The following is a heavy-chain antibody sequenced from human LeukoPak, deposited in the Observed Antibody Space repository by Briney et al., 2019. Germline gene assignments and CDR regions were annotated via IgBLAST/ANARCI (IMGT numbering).Heavy chain of an antibody. D-gene: IGHD3-22*01. CDR1: GYTFTGYY. Sequence: GASVKVSRKASGYTFTGYYMHWVRQAPGQGLEWMGWINPNSGGTNYAQKFQGRVTMTRDTSISTAYMELSRLRSDDTAVYYCARGLYYYDSSGYPRLGYWGQGTLVTVSS. CDR3: ARGLYYYDSSGYPRLGY. J-gene: IGHJ4*02. V-gene: IGHV1-2*02. CDR2: INPNSGGT.